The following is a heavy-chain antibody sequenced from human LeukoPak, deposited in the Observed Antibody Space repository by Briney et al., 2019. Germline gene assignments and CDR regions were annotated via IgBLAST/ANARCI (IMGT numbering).Heavy chain of an antibody. V-gene: IGHV4-4*02. Sequence: SGTLSLTCAVSGESISSSNWWSWVRQPPGKGPEWIGEIYHSGTTNYNPSLESRVTISLDTSNNQFSLDLNSVTAADTAVYYCANKVYCSTTSCYPAGYWGQGTLVTVSS. CDR1: GESISSSNW. CDR3: ANKVYCSTTSCYPAGY. D-gene: IGHD2-2*01. J-gene: IGHJ4*02. CDR2: IYHSGTT.